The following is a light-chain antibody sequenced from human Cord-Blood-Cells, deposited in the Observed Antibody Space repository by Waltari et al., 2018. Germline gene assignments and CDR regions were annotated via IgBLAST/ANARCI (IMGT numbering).Light chain of an antibody. J-gene: IGKJ1*01. V-gene: IGKV4-1*01. CDR1: QSVLYRSNNKNY. CDR3: QQYYSTPPWT. Sequence: DIVMTQSPDSLAVSMGERATINCKSSQSVLYRSNNKNYLAWYQQKPGQPPKLLIYWAPTRESGVPDRFSGSGSGTDFTLTISSLQAEDVAVYYCQQYYSTPPWTFGQGTKVEIK. CDR2: WAP.